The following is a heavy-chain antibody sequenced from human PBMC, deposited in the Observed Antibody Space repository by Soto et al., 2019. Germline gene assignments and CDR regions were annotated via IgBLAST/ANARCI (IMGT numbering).Heavy chain of an antibody. J-gene: IGHJ4*02. Sequence: SETLSLTCTVSGGSINTFYWSWVRQPAVKGLEWIGRLFASGSTSFNPSLESRVAMSVDTSKNHFSLNLSSVTAADMAVYYCAREGSYSAYNFAHGIQLWSFDFWGQGALVTVSS. V-gene: IGHV4-4*07. CDR3: AREGSYSAYNFAHGIQLWSFDF. CDR2: LFASGST. D-gene: IGHD5-12*01. CDR1: GGSINTFY.